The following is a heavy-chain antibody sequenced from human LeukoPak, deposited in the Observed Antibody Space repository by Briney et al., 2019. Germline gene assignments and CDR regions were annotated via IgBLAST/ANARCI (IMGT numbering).Heavy chain of an antibody. CDR1: GGSISSYY. Sequence: SETLSLTCTVSGGSISSYYWSWIRQPPGKGLEWIGFISYSGSTNYNPSLKSRVTISVDTSKNQFSLKLSSVTAADTAVYYCARVSLIEKYFDYWGQGTLVTVSS. CDR2: ISYSGST. D-gene: IGHD3-22*01. V-gene: IGHV4-59*01. CDR3: ARVSLIEKYFDY. J-gene: IGHJ4*02.